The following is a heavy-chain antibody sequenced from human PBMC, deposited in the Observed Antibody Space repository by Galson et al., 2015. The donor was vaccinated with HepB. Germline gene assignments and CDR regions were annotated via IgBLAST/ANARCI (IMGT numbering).Heavy chain of an antibody. Sequence: SLRLSCAASGFTFGDYAMSWLRQAPGKGLEWVGFIRSTAYRGTTEYAASVKGRFTISRDDSRSIAYLQMNSLKTEDTAVYYCTREIGSWVDYWGQGTLVTVSS. D-gene: IGHD2-15*01. CDR3: TREIGSWVDY. CDR2: IRSTAYRGTT. V-gene: IGHV3-49*03. J-gene: IGHJ4*02. CDR1: GFTFGDYA.